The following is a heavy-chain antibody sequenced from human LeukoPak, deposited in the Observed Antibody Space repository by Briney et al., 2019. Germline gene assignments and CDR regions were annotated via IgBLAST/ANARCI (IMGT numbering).Heavy chain of an antibody. CDR3: ARHMGLGYSHDYPYFDY. V-gene: IGHV4-59*08. CDR2: IYYSGST. Sequence: SETLSLTCTVSGGSISSYYWSWIRQPPGKGLEWIGYIYYSGSTNYNPSLKSRVTISVDTSKNQFSLKLSSVTAADTAVYYCARHMGLGYSHDYPYFDYWGQGTLVTVSS. J-gene: IGHJ4*02. CDR1: GGSISSYY. D-gene: IGHD5-18*01.